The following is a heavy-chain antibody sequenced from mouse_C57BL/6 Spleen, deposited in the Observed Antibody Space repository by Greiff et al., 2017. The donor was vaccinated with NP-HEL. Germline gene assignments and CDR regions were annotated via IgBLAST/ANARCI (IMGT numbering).Heavy chain of an antibody. V-gene: IGHV5-16*01. CDR1: GFTFSDYY. CDR2: INYDGSST. J-gene: IGHJ1*03. D-gene: IGHD1-1*01. CDR3: ARDGVTTVVAPYWYFDV. Sequence: DVMLVESEGGLVQPGSSMKLSCTASGFTFSDYYMAWVRQVPEKGLEWVANINYDGSSTYYLDSLKSRFIISRDNAKNILYLQMSSLKSEDTATYYCARDGVTTVVAPYWYFDVWGTGTTVTVSS.